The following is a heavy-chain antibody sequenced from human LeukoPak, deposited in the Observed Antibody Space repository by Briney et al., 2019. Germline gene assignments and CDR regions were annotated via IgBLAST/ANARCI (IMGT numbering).Heavy chain of an antibody. D-gene: IGHD3-22*01. CDR2: ISSSGSTI. V-gene: IGHV3-11*01. CDR3: ARVLDYYDSSGYFFDP. J-gene: IGHJ5*02. Sequence: SGGSLRLSCAASGFTFSDYYMSWIRQAPGKGLEWVSYISSSGSTIYYADSVKGRFTISRDNAKNSLYLQMNSLRAEDTAVYYCARVLDYYDSSGYFFDPWGQGTLVTVSS. CDR1: GFTFSDYY.